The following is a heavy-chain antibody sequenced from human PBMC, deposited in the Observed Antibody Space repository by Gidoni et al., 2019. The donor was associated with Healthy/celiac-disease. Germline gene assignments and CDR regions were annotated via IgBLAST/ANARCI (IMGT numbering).Heavy chain of an antibody. Sequence: EVQLLESGGGSVQPGGSLSLSCAASGFTFSSYAVSWVREAPGRGLEWISAISCSGSSTYYADSVKGRFTISRDKSKNTLYLQMNSLRAEDTAVYYCAKDWPRDYWGQRTLVTVSS. J-gene: IGHJ4*02. CDR2: ISCSGSST. CDR1: GFTFSSYA. CDR3: AKDWPRDY. V-gene: IGHV3-23*01.